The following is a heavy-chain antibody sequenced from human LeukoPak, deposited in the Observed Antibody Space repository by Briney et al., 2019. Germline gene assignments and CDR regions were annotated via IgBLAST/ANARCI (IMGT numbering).Heavy chain of an antibody. CDR2: IKQDGSEK. Sequence: GGSLRLSCAASGFTFSNYWLSWVRQAPGKGLEWVANIKQDGSEKYYVDSVKGRFTISRDNAKNSLYLQLNSLRAEDTAVYYCAKDPGDSAVAGTGYWGQGTLVTVSS. V-gene: IGHV3-7*01. CDR1: GFTFSNYW. J-gene: IGHJ4*02. D-gene: IGHD6-19*01. CDR3: AKDPGDSAVAGTGY.